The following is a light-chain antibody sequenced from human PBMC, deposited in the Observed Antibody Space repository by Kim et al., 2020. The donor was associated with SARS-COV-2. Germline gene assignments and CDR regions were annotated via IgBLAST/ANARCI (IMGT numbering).Light chain of an antibody. J-gene: IGLJ1*01. V-gene: IGLV4-69*01. CDR3: QTWGTGIRV. CDR2: LNSDGSH. CDR1: SGHSSYA. Sequence: SVKLTCTLSSGHSSYAIAWHQQQPEKGPRYLMKLNSDGSHSKGDGIPDRFSGSSSGAERYLTISSLQSEDEADYYCQTWGTGIRVFGTGTKVTVL.